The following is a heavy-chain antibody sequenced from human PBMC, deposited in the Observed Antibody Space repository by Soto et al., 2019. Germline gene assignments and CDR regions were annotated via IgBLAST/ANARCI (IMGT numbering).Heavy chain of an antibody. J-gene: IGHJ4*02. Sequence: QVQLVQSGAEVKKPGASVKVSCETSGYTFTTFVMHWVPQAPGQSLEWLGSINAGNGNIKYAQKFQDRVTITRDTSARTVYLELSSLTSEDTATYYCARLRVDIWSAAFFDHWGQGTRVTVSS. V-gene: IGHV1-3*01. D-gene: IGHD3-3*01. CDR2: INAGNGNI. CDR3: ARLRVDIWSAAFFDH. CDR1: GYTFTTFV.